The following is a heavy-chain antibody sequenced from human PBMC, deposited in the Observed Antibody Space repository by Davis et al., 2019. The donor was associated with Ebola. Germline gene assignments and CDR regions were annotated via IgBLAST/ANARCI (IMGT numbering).Heavy chain of an antibody. CDR1: GFTFSSYS. J-gene: IGHJ6*02. CDR3: ARDSSDAALYRMDV. D-gene: IGHD6-6*01. Sequence: PGGSLRLSCAASGFTFSSYSMNWVRQAPRKGLEWVSYISSSTSTIYYADSVKGRFTISRDNAKNSLYLQMNSLRDEDTAVYYCARDSSDAALYRMDVWGQGTTVTVSS. CDR2: ISSSTSTI. V-gene: IGHV3-48*02.